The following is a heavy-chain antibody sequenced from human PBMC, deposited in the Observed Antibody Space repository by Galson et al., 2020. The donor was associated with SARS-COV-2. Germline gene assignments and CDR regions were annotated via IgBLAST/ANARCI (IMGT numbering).Heavy chain of an antibody. J-gene: IGHJ4*02. CDR1: HGSIGDYY. CDR3: ARAPLTTVRSYFDY. Sequence: LETLSLTCTVSHGSIGDYYWSWLRRPPGKGLEWIGYIHDSGSTSNNPSLKSRVTISVDTSKNSFSLRLRSLTAADTATYYCARAPLTTVRSYFDYWGQGTLVNVSS. D-gene: IGHD4-4*01. CDR2: IHDSGST. V-gene: IGHV4-59*13.